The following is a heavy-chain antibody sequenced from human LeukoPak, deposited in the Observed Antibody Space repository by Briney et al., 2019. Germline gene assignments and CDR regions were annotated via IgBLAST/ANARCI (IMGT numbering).Heavy chain of an antibody. J-gene: IGHJ6*03. V-gene: IGHV3-23*01. D-gene: IGHD3-10*01. Sequence: GGSLRLSCAASGFTFSSYGMSWVRQAPGKGLEWVSAISGSGGSTYYADSVKGRFTISRDNSKNTLYLQMNSLRAEDTAVYYCARVYYGSGSLHYYYYYMDVWGKGTTVTISS. CDR2: ISGSGGST. CDR3: ARVYYGSGSLHYYYYYMDV. CDR1: GFTFSSYG.